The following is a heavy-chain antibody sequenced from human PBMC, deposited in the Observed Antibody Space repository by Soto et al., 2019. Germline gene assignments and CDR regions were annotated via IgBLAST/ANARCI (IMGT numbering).Heavy chain of an antibody. CDR3: ARDFWSGYYTGYGMDV. J-gene: IGHJ6*02. CDR1: GGSISSGGYY. Sequence: QVQLQESGPGLVKPSQTLSLTCTVSGGSISSGGYYWSWIRQHPGKGLEWIGYIYYSGSTYYNPSLKSRVTISVDTSKNQFSLKLSSVTAADTAVYYCARDFWSGYYTGYGMDVWGQGTMVTVSS. V-gene: IGHV4-31*03. D-gene: IGHD3-3*01. CDR2: IYYSGST.